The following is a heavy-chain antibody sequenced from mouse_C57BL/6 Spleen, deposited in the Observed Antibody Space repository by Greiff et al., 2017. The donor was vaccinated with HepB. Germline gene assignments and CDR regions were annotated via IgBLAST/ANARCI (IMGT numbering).Heavy chain of an antibody. V-gene: IGHV1-50*01. J-gene: IGHJ1*03. Sequence: QVQLQQPGAELVKPGASVKLSCKASGYTFTSYWMQWVNQRPGQGLEWIGEIDPSDSYTNYNQKFKGKATLTVDTSSSTAYMQLSSLTSEDSAVYYCARREGNYYGSSYWYFDVWGTGTTVTVSS. CDR2: IDPSDSYT. D-gene: IGHD1-1*01. CDR3: ARREGNYYGSSYWYFDV. CDR1: GYTFTSYW.